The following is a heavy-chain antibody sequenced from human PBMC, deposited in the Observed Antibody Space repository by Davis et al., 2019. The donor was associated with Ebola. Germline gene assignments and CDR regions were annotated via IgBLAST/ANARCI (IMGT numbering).Heavy chain of an antibody. Sequence: GGSLRLSCAASGFTVSSNYMSWVRQAPGKGLEWVSVIYSGGSTYYADSVKGRFTISRDNAKNSLYLQMNSLRAEDTALYYCAKEGTIFGVVGGMDVWGQGTTVTVSS. CDR3: AKEGTIFGVVGGMDV. V-gene: IGHV3-53*05. D-gene: IGHD3-3*01. CDR2: IYSGGST. CDR1: GFTVSSNY. J-gene: IGHJ6*02.